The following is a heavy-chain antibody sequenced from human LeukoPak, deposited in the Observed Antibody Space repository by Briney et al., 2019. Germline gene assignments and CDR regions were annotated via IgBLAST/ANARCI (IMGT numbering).Heavy chain of an antibody. CDR3: ARDPEDNGSGSLWFDP. V-gene: IGHV3-66*01. CDR2: IYSGGST. Sequence: GGSLRLSCAASGFTVSSNYMSWVRQAPGKGLEWVSVIYSGGSTYYADSVKGRFTISRDNSKNTLYLQMNSLRAEDTAVYYCARDPEDNGSGSLWFDPWGQGTLVTVSS. D-gene: IGHD3-10*01. CDR1: GFTVSSNY. J-gene: IGHJ5*02.